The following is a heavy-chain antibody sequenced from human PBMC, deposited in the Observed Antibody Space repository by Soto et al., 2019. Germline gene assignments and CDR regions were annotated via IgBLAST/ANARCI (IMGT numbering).Heavy chain of an antibody. D-gene: IGHD3-16*02. J-gene: IGHJ6*02. Sequence: SETLSLTCTVSGGSISSGGYYWSWIRQHPGKGLEWIGYIYFSGSTYYNPSLKSRVTISVDTSKNQFSLKLSSVTAADTAVYYCARVSLGGRDPYYGMDVWGQGTTVTVSS. V-gene: IGHV4-31*03. CDR1: GGSISSGGYY. CDR2: IYFSGST. CDR3: ARVSLGGRDPYYGMDV.